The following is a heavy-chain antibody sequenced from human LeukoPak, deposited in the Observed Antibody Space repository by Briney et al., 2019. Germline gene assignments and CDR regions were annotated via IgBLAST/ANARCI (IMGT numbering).Heavy chain of an antibody. V-gene: IGHV4-39*01. J-gene: IGHJ4*02. D-gene: IGHD3-3*01. CDR2: IYYSGST. CDR3: ARPNFWSGFDY. Sequence: SETLSVTCTVSGGSISSSSYYWGWIRQPPGKGLEWIGSIYYSGSTYYNPSLKSRVTISVDTSKNQFSLKLSSVTAADTAVYYCARPNFWSGFDYWGQGTLVTVSS. CDR1: GGSISSSSYY.